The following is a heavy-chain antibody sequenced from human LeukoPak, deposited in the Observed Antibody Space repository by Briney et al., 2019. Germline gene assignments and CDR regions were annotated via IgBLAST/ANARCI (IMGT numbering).Heavy chain of an antibody. Sequence: GGSLRLSCAASGFSFDSYAMSWVRQAPEKGLEWLSYISHSGSTIYYADSVKGRFTISRDNAKNSLYLQMNSLRAEDTALYYCATYGSGSGTFFDSWGQGTLVTVSS. CDR2: ISHSGSTI. D-gene: IGHD3-10*01. CDR1: GFSFDSYA. J-gene: IGHJ4*01. CDR3: ATYGSGSGTFFDS. V-gene: IGHV3-11*04.